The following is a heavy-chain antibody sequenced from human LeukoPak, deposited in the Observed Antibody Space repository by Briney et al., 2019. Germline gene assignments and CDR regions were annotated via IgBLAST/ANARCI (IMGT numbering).Heavy chain of an antibody. Sequence: SETLSLTCTVSGGSISSYYWSWIRQPPGRGLEWIGYIYYSGSTNYNPSLKSRVTISVDTSKNQFSLKLSSVTAADTAVYYCAREGDFWRRNYYFDYWGQGTLVTVSS. CDR2: IYYSGST. CDR1: GGSISSYY. CDR3: AREGDFWRRNYYFDY. J-gene: IGHJ4*02. V-gene: IGHV4-59*01. D-gene: IGHD3-3*01.